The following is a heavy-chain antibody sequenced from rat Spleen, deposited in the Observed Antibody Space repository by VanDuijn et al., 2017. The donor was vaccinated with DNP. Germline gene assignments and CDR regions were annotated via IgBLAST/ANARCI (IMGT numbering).Heavy chain of an antibody. CDR3: ARGDGSYYWSFDF. J-gene: IGHJ1*01. D-gene: IGHD1-12*02. V-gene: IGHV3-1*01. CDR1: DFSITSDY. CDR2: IRFGGNT. Sequence: EVQLQESGPGLVKPSQSLSLTCSVTDFSITSDYWAWIRKFPSNKMEWMGYIRFGGNTGYNPSLKSRISITRDTSKNQFFLQLNSVTTEDTATYYCARGDGSYYWSFDFWGPGTMVTVSS.